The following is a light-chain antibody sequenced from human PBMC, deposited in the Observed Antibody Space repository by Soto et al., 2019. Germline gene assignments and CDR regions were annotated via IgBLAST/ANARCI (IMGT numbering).Light chain of an antibody. J-gene: IGKJ4*01. CDR2: QTS. Sequence: DIVLTQYPPTLSLSVGERAALSCRASQSVGSSLAWYQQKPGQAPRLLIYQTSLRAAGIPARFSASGSGTDFTLTISRLEPEDFAVYYCRQYGRSLGFAFGGGAKVDI. V-gene: IGKV3-20*01. CDR1: QSVGSS. CDR3: RQYGRSLGFA.